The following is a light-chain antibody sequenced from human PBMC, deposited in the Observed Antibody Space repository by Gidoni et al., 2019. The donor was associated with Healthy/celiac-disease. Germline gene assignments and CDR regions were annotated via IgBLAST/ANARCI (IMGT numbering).Light chain of an antibody. CDR3: QQSYSTPHT. V-gene: IGKV1-39*01. CDR2: VAS. Sequence: DIQMTQSPSSLSASVGDSVTITCRASQSISSYLNWYQQKPGKAPKFLIYVASSLQSGVPSRFSGSGSGTDFTLTISSLQPEDFATYYCQQSYSTPHTFGQGTKLEIK. J-gene: IGKJ2*01. CDR1: QSISSY.